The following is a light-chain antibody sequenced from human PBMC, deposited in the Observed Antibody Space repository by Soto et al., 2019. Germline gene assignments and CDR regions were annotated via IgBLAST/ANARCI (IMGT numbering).Light chain of an antibody. V-gene: IGLV4-69*01. CDR1: SGHSTYA. CDR2: LNSDGSH. J-gene: IGLJ2*01. Sequence: QSVLTQSPSASASLGASVKLTCTLSSGHSTYAIAWHQQQPEKGPRFLMKLNSDGSHNKGDGIPDRFSGSSSGAERYLTISRLPSEDEADYYWQTWGTGIGVFGGGTKLTVL. CDR3: QTWGTGIGV.